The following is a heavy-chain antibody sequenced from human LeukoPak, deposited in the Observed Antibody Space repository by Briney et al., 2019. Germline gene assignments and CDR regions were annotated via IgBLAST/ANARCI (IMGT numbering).Heavy chain of an antibody. J-gene: IGHJ5*02. V-gene: IGHV1-69*04. CDR2: IIPILGIA. Sequence: SVKVSCKASGGTFSSYTISWVRQAPGQGLEWMGRIIPILGIANYAQKFQGRVTITADKSTSTAYMELSSLRSEDTAVYYCARDYDFWSGPSDPWGQGTLVTVSS. D-gene: IGHD3-3*01. CDR3: ARDYDFWSGPSDP. CDR1: GGTFSSYT.